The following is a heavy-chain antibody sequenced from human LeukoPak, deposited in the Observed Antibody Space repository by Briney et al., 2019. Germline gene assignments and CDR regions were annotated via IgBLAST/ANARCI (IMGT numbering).Heavy chain of an antibody. CDR3: AYLAAAGTDNYGMDV. V-gene: IGHV3-30*03. J-gene: IGHJ6*02. CDR2: ISYDGCNK. Sequence: PGGSLRLSRAASGFTFSSYGMHWVRQAPGKGLEWVAVISYDGCNKYYADSVKGRFTISRDNSKNTLYLQMNSLRAEDTAVYYCAYLAAAGTDNYGMDVWGQGTTVTVSS. CDR1: GFTFSSYG. D-gene: IGHD6-13*01.